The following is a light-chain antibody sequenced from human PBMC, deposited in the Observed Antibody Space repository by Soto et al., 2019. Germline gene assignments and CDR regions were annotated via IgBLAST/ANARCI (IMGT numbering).Light chain of an antibody. J-gene: IGKJ3*01. CDR3: QQYDNFPLT. Sequence: DIQMTQSPSSLSASVGDRVTITCQASQEISKYLNWYQQKPGKAPKLLIYDASNLETGVPSRFSGSGSGTDFPFTISSLQPEDIATYYCQQYDNFPLTFGPGTKVDIK. CDR2: DAS. V-gene: IGKV1-33*01. CDR1: QEISKY.